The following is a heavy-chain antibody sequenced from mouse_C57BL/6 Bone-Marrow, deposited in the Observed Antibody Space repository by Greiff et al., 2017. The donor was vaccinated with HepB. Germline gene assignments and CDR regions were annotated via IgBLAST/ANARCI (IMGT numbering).Heavy chain of an antibody. CDR1: GFTFSDYY. J-gene: IGHJ4*01. D-gene: IGHD2-5*01. CDR3: ARDHAYYSNYVAMDY. V-gene: IGHV5-16*01. CDR2: INYDGSST. Sequence: EVMLVESEGGLVQPGSSMKLSCTASGFTFSDYYMAWVRQVPEKGLEWVANINYDGSSTYYLDSLKSRFIISRDNAKNILYLQMSSLKSEDTATYYCARDHAYYSNYVAMDYWGQGTSVTVSS.